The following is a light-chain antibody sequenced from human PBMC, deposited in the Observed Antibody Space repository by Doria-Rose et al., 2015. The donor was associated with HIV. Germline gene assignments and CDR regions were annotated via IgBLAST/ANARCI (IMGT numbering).Light chain of an antibody. CDR1: QSVRSNS. V-gene: IGKV3-20*01. CDR3: QHYGNSPLYT. CDR2: GAS. J-gene: IGKJ2*01. Sequence: PGERATLSCRASQSVRSNSLTWYQQRPGQAPRLLIYGASNRAIGIPDRFSGSGSGTDFTLTISRLEPEDFAVYYCQHYGNSPLYTFGQGTKLDIK.